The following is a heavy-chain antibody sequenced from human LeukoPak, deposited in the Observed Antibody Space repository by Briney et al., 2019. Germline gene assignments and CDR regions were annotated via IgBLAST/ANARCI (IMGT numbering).Heavy chain of an antibody. CDR3: VRGLLEWLRLETYYFDY. CDR1: GFTFNKYW. V-gene: IGHV3-7*01. J-gene: IGHJ4*02. Sequence: GGALRLSCAASGFTFNKYWMSGVRQAPGKGLEWVATIKRDGSQKYYVDSVEGRFSISRDNANNSVYLQMNSLRADDTATYYCVRGLLEWLRLETYYFDYWGQGTLVTVSS. D-gene: IGHD3-3*01. CDR2: IKRDGSQK.